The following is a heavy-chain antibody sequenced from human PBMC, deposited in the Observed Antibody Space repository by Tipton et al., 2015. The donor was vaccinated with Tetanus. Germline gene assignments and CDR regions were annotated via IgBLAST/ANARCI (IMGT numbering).Heavy chain of an antibody. CDR3: ARDFFELRSPFFGMDV. CDR2: ISSSATIT. J-gene: IGHJ6*02. V-gene: IGHV3-11*04. D-gene: IGHD1-7*01. Sequence: QVQLVQSGGGLVNPGGSLRLSCAASGFTFSDYYMSWIRQAPGKGLEWVSYISSSATITNYADSVKGRFTISRDNAKNMVFLQMNSLRVEDTATYYCARDFFELRSPFFGMDVWGRGTTVTVSS. CDR1: GFTFSDYY.